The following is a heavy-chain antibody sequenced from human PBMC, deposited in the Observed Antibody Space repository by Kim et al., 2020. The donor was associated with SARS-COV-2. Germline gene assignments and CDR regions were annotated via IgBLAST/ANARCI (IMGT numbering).Heavy chain of an antibody. V-gene: IGHV3-7*01. CDR3: ARDLNY. J-gene: IGHJ4*02. CDR2: QDGSQK. D-gene: IGHD3-9*01. Sequence: QDGSQKYYVDSVKGRFTISRDNAKNSLYLQINSLRAEDTAVYYCARDLNYWGQGTLVTVSS.